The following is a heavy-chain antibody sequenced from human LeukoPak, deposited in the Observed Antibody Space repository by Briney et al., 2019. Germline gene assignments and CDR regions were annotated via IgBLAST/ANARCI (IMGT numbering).Heavy chain of an antibody. V-gene: IGHV3-23*01. CDR2: ITDSGRKT. CDR3: AKITKATTPNY. CDR1: GFAFGTYA. J-gene: IGHJ4*02. D-gene: IGHD4-17*01. Sequence: GGSLRLSCAGSGFAFGTYAMGWVRQAPGKGLEWVSGITDSGRKTYYADSVKGRFSISRDNSKNTVYLQMSDLRAEDTAVYYCAKITKATTPNYWGQGTLVTVSS.